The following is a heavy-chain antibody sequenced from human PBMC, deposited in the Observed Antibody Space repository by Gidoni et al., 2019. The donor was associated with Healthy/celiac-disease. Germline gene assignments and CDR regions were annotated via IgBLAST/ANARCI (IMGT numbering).Heavy chain of an antibody. Sequence: QVQLVQSGAEVKKPGASVKVSSKASGYTFTGYYMHWVRQAPGQGLEWMGWINPNSGGTNYAQKFQGWVTMTRDTSISTAYMELSRLRSDDTAVYYCARDLAICSGGSCYGDYYYYYGMDVWGQGTTVTVSS. D-gene: IGHD2-15*01. CDR3: ARDLAICSGGSCYGDYYYYYGMDV. J-gene: IGHJ6*02. CDR2: INPNSGGT. CDR1: GYTFTGYY. V-gene: IGHV1-2*04.